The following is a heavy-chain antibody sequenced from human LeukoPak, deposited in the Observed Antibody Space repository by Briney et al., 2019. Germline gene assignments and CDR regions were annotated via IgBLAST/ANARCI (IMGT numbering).Heavy chain of an antibody. CDR1: GGSISSYY. D-gene: IGHD6-13*01. Sequence: SETLSLTCTVSGGSISSYYWSWIRQPPGKGLEWIGYIYYSGSTNYNPSLKSRVTISVDTSKNQFSLKLSSVTAADTAVYYCARGLAAAARYYYYGMDVWGQGTTVTVSS. CDR2: IYYSGST. J-gene: IGHJ6*02. V-gene: IGHV4-59*12. CDR3: ARGLAAAARYYYYGMDV.